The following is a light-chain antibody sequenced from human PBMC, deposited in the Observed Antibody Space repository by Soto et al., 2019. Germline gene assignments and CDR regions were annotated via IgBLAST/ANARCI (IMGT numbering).Light chain of an antibody. V-gene: IGKV3-20*01. J-gene: IGKJ5*01. CDR1: QRVSSGY. CDR2: GAS. Sequence: IGLTQSPGTLSLSPGERATLSCRASQRVSSGYLAWYQQKPGQAPRLLIYGASNRATDIPDRFSGRGSGTDFTLTISRLEPEDFAVYYCQQYGSSPPSSTFGQRALPEVK. CDR3: QQYGSSPPSST.